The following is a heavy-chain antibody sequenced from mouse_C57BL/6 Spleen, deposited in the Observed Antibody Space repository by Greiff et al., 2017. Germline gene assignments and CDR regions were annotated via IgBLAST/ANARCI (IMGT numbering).Heavy chain of an antibody. V-gene: IGHV3-1*01. CDR3: ARGGYYSNYEYFDY. J-gene: IGHJ2*01. D-gene: IGHD2-5*01. Sequence: VQLKESGPGMVKPSQSLSLTCTVTGYSITSGYDWHWIRHFPGNKLEWMGYISYSGSTNYNPSLKSRISITHDTSKNHFFLKLNSVTTEDTATYYCARGGYYSNYEYFDYWGQGTTLTVSS. CDR2: ISYSGST. CDR1: GYSITSGYD.